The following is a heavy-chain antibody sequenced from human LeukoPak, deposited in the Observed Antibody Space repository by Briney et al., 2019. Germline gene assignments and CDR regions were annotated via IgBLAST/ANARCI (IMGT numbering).Heavy chain of an antibody. D-gene: IGHD1-26*01. V-gene: IGHV4-38-2*02. Sequence: SETLSLTCTVSGYSISSGYHWGWIRQPPGKGLEWIGSIHYSGRTYCNPSLKSRVTISVDTSKNQFSLKLSSVTAADTAVYYCAREFRGLLRYFDYWGQGTLVTVSS. CDR3: AREFRGLLRYFDY. J-gene: IGHJ4*02. CDR1: GYSISSGYH. CDR2: IHYSGRT.